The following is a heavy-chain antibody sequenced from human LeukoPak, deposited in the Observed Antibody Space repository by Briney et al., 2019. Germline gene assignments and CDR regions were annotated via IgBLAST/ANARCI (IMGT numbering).Heavy chain of an antibody. V-gene: IGHV3-23*01. CDR1: GFTFSGHS. CDR2: ISGSGTST. Sequence: VGSLRLSCVASGFTFSGHSMSWVRQAPGKGLEWVSTISGSGTSTYYADSVKGRFTFSRDNSKSTLYLEMNSLRVKDTDVYYSGEGRSGYFYTEFWGQGTQVIVSS. J-gene: IGHJ4*02. CDR3: GEGRSGYFYTEF. D-gene: IGHD3-3*01.